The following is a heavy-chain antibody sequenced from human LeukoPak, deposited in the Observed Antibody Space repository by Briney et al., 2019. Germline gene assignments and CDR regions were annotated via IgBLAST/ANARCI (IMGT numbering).Heavy chain of an antibody. CDR2: INHSGST. J-gene: IGHJ4*02. D-gene: IGHD6-6*01. Sequence: PSETLSLTCAVYGGSFSGYYWSWIRQPPGKGLEWIGEINHSGSTNYNPSLKSRVTISVDTSKNQFSLKLSSVTAADAAVYYCARLTYSSSYYFDYWGQGTLVTVSS. V-gene: IGHV4-34*01. CDR3: ARLTYSSSYYFDY. CDR1: GGSFSGYY.